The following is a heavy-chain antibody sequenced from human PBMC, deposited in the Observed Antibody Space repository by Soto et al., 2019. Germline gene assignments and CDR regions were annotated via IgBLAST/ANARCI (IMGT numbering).Heavy chain of an antibody. CDR1: SYTFTSYG. D-gene: IGHD2-15*01. CDR2: ISAYNGNT. CDR3: ARAYSPGLFDP. J-gene: IGHJ5*02. V-gene: IGHV1-18*01. Sequence: ASGRVSCKCSSYTFTSYGISWVRQAPGQGLEWMGWISAYNGNTNYAQKFQGRVTMTTDTSTSTAYMEVRSLRFDDTAVYYCARAYSPGLFDPWGQGTLVTVSS.